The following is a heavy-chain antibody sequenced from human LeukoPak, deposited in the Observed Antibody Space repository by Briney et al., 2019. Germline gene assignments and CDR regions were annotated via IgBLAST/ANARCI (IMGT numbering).Heavy chain of an antibody. J-gene: IGHJ4*02. V-gene: IGHV3-23*01. CDR2: ISGSGGST. D-gene: IGHD2-21*02. CDR1: GFTFSSYA. CDR3: AEGSAYCGGDCRYDY. Sequence: PGGSLRLSCAASGFTFSSYAMSWVRQAPGKGLEWVSAISGSGGSTYYADSVKGRFTISRDNSKNTLYLQMNSLRAEDTAVYYCAEGSAYCGGDCRYDYWGQGTLVTVSS.